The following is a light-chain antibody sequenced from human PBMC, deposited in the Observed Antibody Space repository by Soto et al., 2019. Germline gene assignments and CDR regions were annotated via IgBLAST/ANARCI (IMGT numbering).Light chain of an antibody. V-gene: IGLV2-23*02. Sequence: QSALTQPASLSGSPGQSITISCTGTSSDVGSYNLVSWYQQHPGKAPKLMIYEVSKRPSGVSNRFSGSKSGNTASLTISGLQAEDEADYYCCSYAGSSTFVFGTGTKVTGL. J-gene: IGLJ1*01. CDR2: EVS. CDR1: SSDVGSYNL. CDR3: CSYAGSSTFV.